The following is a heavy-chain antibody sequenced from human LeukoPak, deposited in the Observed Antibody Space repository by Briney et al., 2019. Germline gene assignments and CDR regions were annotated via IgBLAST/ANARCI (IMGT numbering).Heavy chain of an antibody. D-gene: IGHD2-21*01. J-gene: IGHJ6*03. CDR3: AREAYCGGYCYSDDKKLYYYYYMDV. Sequence: SETLSLTCTVSGGSISSYYWSWIRQPPGKGLEWIGYIYYSGSTNYNPSLKSRVTISVDTSKNQFSLKLSSVTAAGTAVYYCAREAYCGGYCYSDDKKLYYYYYMDVWGKGTTVTVSS. V-gene: IGHV4-59*01. CDR2: IYYSGST. CDR1: GGSISSYY.